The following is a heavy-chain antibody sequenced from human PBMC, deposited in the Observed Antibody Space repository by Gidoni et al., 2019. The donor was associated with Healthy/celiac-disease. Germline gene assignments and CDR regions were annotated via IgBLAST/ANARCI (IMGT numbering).Heavy chain of an antibody. V-gene: IGHV3-23*01. CDR3: AKESDSDGDYDNWFDP. D-gene: IGHD4-17*01. CDR1: GFAFSSYA. Sequence: EVQLLESGGGLVQPGGSLRLSCAASGFAFSSYAMRWVRQAPGKGLEWGSAISGSGGSTYYADSVKGRFTISRDNSKNTLYLQMNSLRAEDTAVYYCAKESDSDGDYDNWFDPWGQGTLVTVSS. J-gene: IGHJ5*02. CDR2: ISGSGGST.